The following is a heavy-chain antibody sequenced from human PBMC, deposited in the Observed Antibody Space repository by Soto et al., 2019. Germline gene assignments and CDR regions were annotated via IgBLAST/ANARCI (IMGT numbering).Heavy chain of an antibody. CDR1: GDSVRSGNYY. Sequence: SETLSLTCTVSGDSVRSGNYYWSWIRQPPGKGLDWIGYVFYSGTTYYNPSLKSRVTISVDTSKNQFSLKVSSVTAADTAVYYCARALIQLWPHYYYGMDVWGQGTTVTVSS. V-gene: IGHV4-30-4*08. CDR3: ARALIQLWPHYYYGMDV. J-gene: IGHJ6*02. D-gene: IGHD5-18*01. CDR2: VFYSGTT.